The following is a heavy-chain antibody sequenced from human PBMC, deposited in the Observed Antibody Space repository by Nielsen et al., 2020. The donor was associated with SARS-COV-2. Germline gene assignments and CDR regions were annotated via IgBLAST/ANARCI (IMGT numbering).Heavy chain of an antibody. D-gene: IGHD2-21*02. CDR2: IKSKTDGGTT. Sequence: GESLKISCAASGFTFSNAWMSWVRQAPGKGLEWVGRIKSKTDGGTTDYAAPVKGRFTISRDDSKNTLYLQMNSLKTEDTAVYYCTTDFKFHYGGDCQLSFWDYWGQGTLVTVSS. CDR3: TTDFKFHYGGDCQLSFWDY. V-gene: IGHV3-15*01. CDR1: GFTFSNAW. J-gene: IGHJ4*02.